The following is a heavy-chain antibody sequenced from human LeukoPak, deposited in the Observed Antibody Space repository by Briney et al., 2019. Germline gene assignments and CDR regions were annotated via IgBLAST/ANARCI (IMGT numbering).Heavy chain of an antibody. CDR3: AFGDYYYYYGMDV. J-gene: IGHJ6*02. CDR2: IYYSGST. D-gene: IGHD4-17*01. V-gene: IGHV4-59*01. CDR1: GGSISSYY. Sequence: SETLSLTCTVSGGSISSYYWSWIRQPPGKGLEWIGYIYYSGSTDYNPSLKSRVTISLDTSKNQFSLKLSSVTAADTAVYYCAFGDYYYYYGMDVWGQGTTVTVSS.